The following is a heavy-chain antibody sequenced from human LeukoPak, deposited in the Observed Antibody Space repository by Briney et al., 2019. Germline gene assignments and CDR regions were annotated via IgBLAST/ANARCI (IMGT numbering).Heavy chain of an antibody. CDR1: GYTFSSYA. D-gene: IGHD6-19*01. J-gene: IGHJ4*02. CDR2: ISGSGGST. CDR3: AKDEIAVAGGFDY. Sequence: GGSLRLSCAASGYTFSSYAMSWVRQTPGKGLEWVSAISGSGGSTYYADSVKGRFTISRDNSKNTLYLQMNSLRAEDTAVYYCAKDEIAVAGGFDYWGQGTLVTVSS. V-gene: IGHV3-23*01.